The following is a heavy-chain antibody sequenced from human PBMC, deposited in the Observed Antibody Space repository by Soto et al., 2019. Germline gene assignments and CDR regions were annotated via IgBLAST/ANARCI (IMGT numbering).Heavy chain of an antibody. CDR3: ATWLLREHAFDI. V-gene: IGHV3-53*01. Sequence: DVQLEESGGGLIQPGGSLRLSCAASGFYLSGKKYLTWVRQAPGKGLEWVSALYDTDGTYYADSVKGRFTVSRDTSKNTFYLQLHGLRSEYTALYLWATWLLREHAFDIWGLGTMVTVSS. CDR1: GFYLSGKKY. D-gene: IGHD1-26*01. J-gene: IGHJ3*02. CDR2: LYDTDGT.